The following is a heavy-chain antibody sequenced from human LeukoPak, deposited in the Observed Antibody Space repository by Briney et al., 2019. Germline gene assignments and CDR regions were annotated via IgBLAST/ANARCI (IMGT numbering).Heavy chain of an antibody. J-gene: IGHJ4*02. CDR2: ISNNGGYT. CDR3: AKRVVRVDY. V-gene: IGHV3-23*01. Sequence: PGGSLRLSCAASGFTFSSSAMNWVRQAPGKGLEWVSAISNNGGYTYYADSVQGRFTISRDNSKSTLCLQMNSLRAEDTAVYYCAKRVVRVDYWGQGTLVTVSS. D-gene: IGHD3-10*01. CDR1: GFTFSSSA.